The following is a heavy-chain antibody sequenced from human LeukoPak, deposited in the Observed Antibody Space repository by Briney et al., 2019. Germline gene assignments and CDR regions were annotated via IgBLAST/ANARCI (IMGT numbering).Heavy chain of an antibody. CDR3: ARDPTSGSHPHFDG. Sequence: GGSLRLSCAASGFTFSSYAMSWVRQAPGKGLEWVSAISGSGGSTYYADSVKGRFTVSRDNANNSLFLDMNSLRGEDTAIYFCARDPTSGSHPHFDGWGPGIQVSVSS. V-gene: IGHV3-23*01. CDR2: ISGSGGST. J-gene: IGHJ4*02. CDR1: GFTFSSYA. D-gene: IGHD3-10*01.